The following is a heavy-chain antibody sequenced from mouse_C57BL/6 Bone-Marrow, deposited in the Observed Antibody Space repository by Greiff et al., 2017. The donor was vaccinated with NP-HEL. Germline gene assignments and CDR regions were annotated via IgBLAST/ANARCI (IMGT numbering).Heavy chain of an antibody. V-gene: IGHV1-18*01. CDR2: INPNNGGT. CDR3: ARIYDGYYAYWYFDV. J-gene: IGHJ1*03. CDR1: GYTFTDYN. Sequence: VQLKQSGPELVKPGASVKIPCKASGYTFTDYNMDWVKQSHGKSLEWIGDINPNNGGTIYNQKFKGKATLTVDKSSSTAYMELRSLTSEDTAVYYCARIYDGYYAYWYFDVWGTGTTVTVSS. D-gene: IGHD2-3*01.